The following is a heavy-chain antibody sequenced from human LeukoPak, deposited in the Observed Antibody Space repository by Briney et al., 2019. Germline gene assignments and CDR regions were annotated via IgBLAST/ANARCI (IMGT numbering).Heavy chain of an antibody. J-gene: IGHJ4*02. CDR3: ASSTPLLWFGELLSFFDY. D-gene: IGHD3-10*01. CDR2: INPNSGGT. V-gene: IGHV1-2*02. CDR1: GYTFTGYY. Sequence: GASVKVSCKASGYTFTGYYMHWVRQAPGQGLEWMGWINPNSGGTNYAQKFQGRVTMTRDTSISTAYMELSRLRSDDTAVYYCASSTPLLWFGELLSFFDYWGQGTLVTVSS.